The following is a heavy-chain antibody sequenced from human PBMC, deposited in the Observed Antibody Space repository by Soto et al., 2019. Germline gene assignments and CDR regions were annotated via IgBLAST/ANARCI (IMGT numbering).Heavy chain of an antibody. CDR3: ARGGHVVVVTAALDY. CDR1: GDTFTDYF. Sequence: QVQLVQSGAEVKKPGASVKVSCKASGDTFTDYFIHWVRQAPGQGLEWMGTVNPSGGHTTYAQHFLGRMTMTRDTSTSTLYMELTSLTSEDTAIYYCARGGHVVVVTAALDYWGQGTLVTVSS. V-gene: IGHV1-46*01. J-gene: IGHJ4*02. D-gene: IGHD2-21*02. CDR2: VNPSGGHT.